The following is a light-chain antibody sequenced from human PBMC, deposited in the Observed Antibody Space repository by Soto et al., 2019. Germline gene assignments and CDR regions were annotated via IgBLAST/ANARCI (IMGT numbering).Light chain of an antibody. CDR3: QQYNDWPPWT. J-gene: IGKJ1*01. Sequence: DIVMTQSPATLSVSPGQRATLSCRAIQSISSNLAWYQQKPGQAPRLLIYGASTRATGIPARFSGSGSGTEFTLTSSILQSEDFAVYYGQQYNDWPPWTFGQGTKVEIK. CDR2: GAS. V-gene: IGKV3-15*01. CDR1: QSISSN.